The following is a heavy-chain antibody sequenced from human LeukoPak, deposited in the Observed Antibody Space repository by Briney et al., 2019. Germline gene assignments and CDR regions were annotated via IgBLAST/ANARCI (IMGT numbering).Heavy chain of an antibody. J-gene: IGHJ4*02. CDR2: IYYSGST. CDR1: GGSISSSSYY. D-gene: IGHD3-3*01. V-gene: IGHV4-39*01. Sequence: SETLSLTCTVSGGSISSSSYYWGWIRQPPGKGLEWIGSIYYSGSTYYNPSLKSRVTISVDTSKNQFSLKLSSVTAADTAVYYCARIPPYYDFWSGYFRGYFDYWGQGTLVTVSS. CDR3: ARIPPYYDFWSGYFRGYFDY.